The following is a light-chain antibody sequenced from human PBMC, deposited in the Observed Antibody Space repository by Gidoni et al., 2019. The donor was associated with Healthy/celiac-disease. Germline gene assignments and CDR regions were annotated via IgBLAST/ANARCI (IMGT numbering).Light chain of an antibody. CDR2: AAS. V-gene: IGKV1-8*01. CDR1: QGISSY. J-gene: IGKJ2*01. CDR3: QQYYSYPLMYT. Sequence: AIRMTQSPSSLSASTGDRVTITCRASQGISSYLAWYQQKPGKAPKLLIYAASTLQSGVPSRFSGSGSGTDFTLTISCLQSEDFATYYCQQYYSYPLMYTFXQXTKLEIK.